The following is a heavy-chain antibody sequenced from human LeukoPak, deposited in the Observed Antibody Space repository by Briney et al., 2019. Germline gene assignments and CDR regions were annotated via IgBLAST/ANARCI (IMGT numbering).Heavy chain of an antibody. CDR1: GGSTSGGDYY. J-gene: IGHJ3*02. V-gene: IGHV4-30-4*01. CDR3: ARLERRQKAFDI. D-gene: IGHD1-1*01. Sequence: SETLSLTCTVSGGSTSGGDYYWSWVRQPPGKGLGWVVYIYYSGSTYYNPSLKSRVTISVDTSKNQFSLKLSSVTAAHTAVYYCARLERRQKAFDIRGQGTMVTVSS. CDR2: IYYSGST.